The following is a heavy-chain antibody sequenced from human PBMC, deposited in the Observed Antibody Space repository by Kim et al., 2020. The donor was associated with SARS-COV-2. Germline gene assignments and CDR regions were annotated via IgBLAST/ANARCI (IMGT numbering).Heavy chain of an antibody. D-gene: IGHD1-26*01. CDR3: ARAPGAAPVLYYYYYYGMDV. V-gene: IGHV3-48*02. J-gene: IGHJ6*02. Sequence: GGSLRLSCASSGFTFSSYSMNWVRQAPGKGLEWVSYISSSSSTIYYADSVKGRFTISRDNAKNSLYLQMNSLRDEDTAVYYCARAPGAAPVLYYYYYYGMDVGGQGTTVTVSS. CDR1: GFTFSSYS. CDR2: ISSSSSTI.